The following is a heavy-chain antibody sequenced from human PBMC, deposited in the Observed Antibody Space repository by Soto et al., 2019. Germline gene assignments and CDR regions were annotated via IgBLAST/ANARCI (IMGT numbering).Heavy chain of an antibody. CDR1: GFTFSYYA. CDR2: ISYDGSNK. D-gene: IGHD3-16*01. J-gene: IGHJ4*02. Sequence: QVQLVASGGGVVQPGRSLRLSCAASGFTFSYYAMHWVRQAPGKGLEWVAAISYDGSNKYYADSVKGRFTISRDNSKNRLYLQMNSLRAEDTAVYYCASVWGIREDSDYWGQGTLVTVSS. V-gene: IGHV3-30-3*01. CDR3: ASVWGIREDSDY.